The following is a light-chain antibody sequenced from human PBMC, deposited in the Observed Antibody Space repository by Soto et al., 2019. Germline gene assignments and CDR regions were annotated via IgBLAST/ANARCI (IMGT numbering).Light chain of an antibody. CDR3: QQSYSTPIT. Sequence: DIQMTQSPSSLSASVVDRVTITCRASQSINSYLNWYQQKPGKAPKVLIYAASNLQSGVPSRFSGSGSGTDFTLTISSLQPEDFATYYCQQSYSTPITFGQGTRLEIK. CDR1: QSINSY. V-gene: IGKV1-39*01. J-gene: IGKJ5*01. CDR2: AAS.